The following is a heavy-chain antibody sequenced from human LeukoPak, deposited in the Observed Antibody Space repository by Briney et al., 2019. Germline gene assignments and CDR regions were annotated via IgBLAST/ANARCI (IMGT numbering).Heavy chain of an antibody. V-gene: IGHV3-30*03. Sequence: PGRSLRLSCAASGFTFSSYGMHWVRKATGKGLEWVAVISYDGSNKYYADSVKGRFTISRDNSKNTLYLQMNSLRAEDTAVYYCAALVSPGWTPLLWFGDLGLDYWGQGTLVTVSS. CDR2: ISYDGSNK. CDR3: AALVSPGWTPLLWFGDLGLDY. D-gene: IGHD3-10*01. CDR1: GFTFSSYG. J-gene: IGHJ4*02.